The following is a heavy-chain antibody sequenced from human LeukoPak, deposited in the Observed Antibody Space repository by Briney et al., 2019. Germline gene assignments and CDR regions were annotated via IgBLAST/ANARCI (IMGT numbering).Heavy chain of an antibody. J-gene: IGHJ3*02. CDR3: ASFDYGGNSLHDAFDI. D-gene: IGHD4-23*01. Sequence: GGSLRLSCAASGFTFSGSAMHWVRQASGKGLEWVGRIRSKANSYATAYAASVKGRFTISRDDSKNTAYLQMNSLKTEDTAVYYCASFDYGGNSLHDAFDIWGQGTMVTVSS. CDR2: IRSKANSYAT. CDR1: GFTFSGSA. V-gene: IGHV3-73*01.